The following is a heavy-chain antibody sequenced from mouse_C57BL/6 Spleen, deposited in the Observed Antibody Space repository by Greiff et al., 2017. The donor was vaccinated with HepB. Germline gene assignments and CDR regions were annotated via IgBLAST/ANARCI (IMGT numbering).Heavy chain of an antibody. CDR3: TGKDYYGYDEFAY. D-gene: IGHD2-2*01. V-gene: IGHV6-3*01. CDR1: GFTFSNFW. CDR2: IRLKSDNYST. J-gene: IGHJ3*01. Sequence: AGGSMKFSCVASGFTFSNFWMNWVRQPPEKGLVCVAQIRLKSDNYSTHYAESVKGRFTISSDDSKSSVYLQMNNLRAEDTGIYYCTGKDYYGYDEFAYWGQGTLVTVSA.